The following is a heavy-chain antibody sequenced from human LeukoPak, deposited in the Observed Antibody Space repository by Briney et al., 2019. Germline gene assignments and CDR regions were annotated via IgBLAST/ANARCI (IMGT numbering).Heavy chain of an antibody. J-gene: IGHJ2*01. CDR2: INHSGST. CDR1: GGSFSGYY. Sequence: SETLSLTCAVYGGSFSGYYWSWVRQPPGKGLEWIGEINHSGSTNYNPSLKSRVTISVGTSKNQFSLKLSSVTAADTAVYYCARGSGSYYLRYFDLWGRGTLVTVSS. CDR3: ARGSGSYYLRYFDL. D-gene: IGHD1-26*01. V-gene: IGHV4-34*01.